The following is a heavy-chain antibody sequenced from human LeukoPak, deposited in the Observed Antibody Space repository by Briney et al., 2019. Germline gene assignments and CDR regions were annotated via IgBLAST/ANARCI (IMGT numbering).Heavy chain of an antibody. CDR3: ARDTLMVRRVINYYYYMDV. J-gene: IGHJ6*03. V-gene: IGHV3-7*01. CDR2: IKQDGSEK. CDR1: GFTFSSYW. D-gene: IGHD3-10*01. Sequence: GGSLRLSCAASGFTFSSYWMSWVRQAPGKGLEWVANIKQDGSEKYYVDSVKGRFTISRDNAKNSLYLQMNSLRAEDTVVYYCARDTLMVRRVINYYYYMDVWGKGTTVTISS.